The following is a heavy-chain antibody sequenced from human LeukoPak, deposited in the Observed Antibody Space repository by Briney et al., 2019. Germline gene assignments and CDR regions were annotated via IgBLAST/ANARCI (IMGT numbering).Heavy chain of an antibody. J-gene: IGHJ6*03. CDR1: GYTFTSYG. V-gene: IGHV1-18*01. D-gene: IGHD3-10*01. Sequence: ASAKVSCKASGYTFTSYGISWVRQAPGQGLEWMGWISAYNGNTNYAQKLQGRVTMTTDTSTSTAYMELRSLRSDDTAVYYCARDALWFGESSYMDVWGKGTTVTVSS. CDR3: ARDALWFGESSYMDV. CDR2: ISAYNGNT.